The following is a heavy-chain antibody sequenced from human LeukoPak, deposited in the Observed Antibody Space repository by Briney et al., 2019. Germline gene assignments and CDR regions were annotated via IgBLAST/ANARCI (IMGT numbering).Heavy chain of an antibody. V-gene: IGHV1-69*13. J-gene: IGHJ4*02. CDR2: IIPIFGTA. Sequence: SVKVSCKASGGTFSSYAIGWVRQAPGQGLEWMGGIIPIFGTANYAQKFQGRVTITADESTSTAYMELSSLRSEDTAVYYCARALRGRGYSYGYPIDYWGQGTLVTVSS. CDR3: ARALRGRGYSYGYPIDY. CDR1: GGTFSSYA. D-gene: IGHD5-18*01.